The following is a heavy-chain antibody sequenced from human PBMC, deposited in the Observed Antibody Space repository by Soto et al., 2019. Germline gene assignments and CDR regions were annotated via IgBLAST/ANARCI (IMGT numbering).Heavy chain of an antibody. J-gene: IGHJ4*02. CDR1: GFTFSDYY. CDR2: ISSSGSTI. CDR3: ARDGGGGPDYDFSRYYYFDY. V-gene: IGHV3-11*01. Sequence: QVQLVESGGGLVKPGGSLRLSCAASGFTFSDYYMSWIRQAPGKGLEWVSYISSSGSTIYYADSVKGRFTISRDNAKNALYWQMDSLGAEDTAVYYCARDGGGGPDYDFSRYYYFDYWGQGTLVTVSS. D-gene: IGHD3-3*01.